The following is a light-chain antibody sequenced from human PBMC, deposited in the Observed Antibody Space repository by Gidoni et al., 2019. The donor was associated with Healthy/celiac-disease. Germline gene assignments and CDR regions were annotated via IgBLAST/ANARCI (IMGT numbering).Light chain of an antibody. J-gene: IGKJ1*01. Sequence: ELVLTQSPGTLSLSPGERATLSCRASQSVSSSYLAGYQQKPGQAPRRLIDGASSRATGIPDRFSGSGSGTDFTLTISRLEPEDFAVYYCQQYGSSPQTFGQGTKVEIK. CDR3: QQYGSSPQT. CDR2: GAS. V-gene: IGKV3-20*01. CDR1: QSVSSSY.